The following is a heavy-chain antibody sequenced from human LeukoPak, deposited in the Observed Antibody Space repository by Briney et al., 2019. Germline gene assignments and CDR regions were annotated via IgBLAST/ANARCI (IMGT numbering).Heavy chain of an antibody. V-gene: IGHV3-30-3*01. CDR2: ISYDGSNK. CDR3: ARVPAAIIPYFDY. CDR1: GFTFSSYA. D-gene: IGHD2-2*01. Sequence: GGSLRLSCAASGFTFSSYAMHWVRQAPGKGLEWVAVISYDGSNKYYTDSVKGRFTISRDNSKNTLYLQMNSLRAEDTAVYYCARVPAAIIPYFDYWGQGTLVTVSS. J-gene: IGHJ4*02.